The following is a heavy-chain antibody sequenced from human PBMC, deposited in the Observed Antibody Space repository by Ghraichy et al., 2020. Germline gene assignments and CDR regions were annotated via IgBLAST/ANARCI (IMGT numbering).Heavy chain of an antibody. CDR1: GFTFSSYG. CDR3: AKDPRSHSG. J-gene: IGHJ4*02. D-gene: IGHD3-10*01. V-gene: IGHV3-23*01. CDR2: ISGSGGST. Sequence: GGSLRLTCAASGFTFSSYGMTWVRQAPGKGLEWVSAISGSGGSTYYADSVKGRFTISRDNSKSTLYLQMNSLRADDTAVYYCAKDPRSHSGWGQGTLVTVSS.